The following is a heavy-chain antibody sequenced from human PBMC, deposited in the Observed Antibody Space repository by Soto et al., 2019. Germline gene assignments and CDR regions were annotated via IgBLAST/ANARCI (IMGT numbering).Heavy chain of an antibody. CDR3: AKNGGWNWFDP. Sequence: QVQLVQDGAEVKKPGASVKVSCKASGYTLTDYGISWVRQAPGQGLEWMGWISPYTGDTKYPQRLQGRVTVTADTSTSTAYMELRSLKSEDTAVYYCAKNGGWNWFDPWGQGTLVSVSS. CDR1: GYTLTDYG. CDR2: ISPYTGDT. V-gene: IGHV1-18*01. D-gene: IGHD6-19*01. J-gene: IGHJ5*02.